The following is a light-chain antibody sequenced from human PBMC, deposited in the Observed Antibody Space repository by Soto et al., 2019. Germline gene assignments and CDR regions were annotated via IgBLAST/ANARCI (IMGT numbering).Light chain of an antibody. CDR2: GAS. CDR1: QSVGSN. Sequence: VIKQSPATLSVSPADKATLSCRASQSVGSNLAWYQQKPGQAPRLLIYGASTRVTGIPARFSGSGSGTEFTLTISSLQSEDFAVYHCQQYYNWWTFGQGTKVDIK. V-gene: IGKV3-15*01. J-gene: IGKJ1*01. CDR3: QQYYNWWT.